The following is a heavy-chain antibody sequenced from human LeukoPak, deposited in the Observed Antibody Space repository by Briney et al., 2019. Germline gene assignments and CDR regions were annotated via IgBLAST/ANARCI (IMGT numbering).Heavy chain of an antibody. Sequence: ASVTVSCKASGYTFNGHYMHWVRQAPGQGLEWMGWINPNSGGTNYAQKFQGRVTMTRDTSISTAYMELSRLRSDDTAVYYCARDPWIAAAGPYYYYYYMDVWGKGTTVTISS. CDR2: INPNSGGT. J-gene: IGHJ6*03. D-gene: IGHD6-13*01. CDR1: GYTFNGHY. CDR3: ARDPWIAAAGPYYYYYYMDV. V-gene: IGHV1-2*02.